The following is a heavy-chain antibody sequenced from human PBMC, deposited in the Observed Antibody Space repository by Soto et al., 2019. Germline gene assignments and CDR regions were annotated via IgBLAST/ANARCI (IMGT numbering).Heavy chain of an antibody. Sequence: QVQLHESGPGLVKPSQTLSLTCTVSGGSINSGAYYWSWVRQHPWKGLEWIGAISYRGTTYYNPSLQSRITMSVDTSKTQLSLKLSSVTAADTAVYYCARMSATGTRWFDPWGPGTLVTVSS. J-gene: IGHJ5*02. D-gene: IGHD1-1*01. CDR1: GGSINSGAYY. CDR2: ISYRGTT. CDR3: ARMSATGTRWFDP. V-gene: IGHV4-31*03.